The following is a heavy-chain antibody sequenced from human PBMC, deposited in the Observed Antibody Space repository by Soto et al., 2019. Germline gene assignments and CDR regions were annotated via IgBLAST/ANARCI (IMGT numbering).Heavy chain of an antibody. V-gene: IGHV3-48*03. CDR2: ISSSGSTI. J-gene: IGHJ6*02. CDR3: ARDCGYYGSGSYFFYSYGMDV. Sequence: PGGSLRLSCAASGFTFSSYEMNWVRQAPGKGLEWVSYISSSGSTIYYADSVKGRFTISRDNAKNSLYLQMNSLRAEDTAVYYCARDCGYYGSGSYFFYSYGMDVWGQGTTVTVSS. D-gene: IGHD3-10*01. CDR1: GFTFSSYE.